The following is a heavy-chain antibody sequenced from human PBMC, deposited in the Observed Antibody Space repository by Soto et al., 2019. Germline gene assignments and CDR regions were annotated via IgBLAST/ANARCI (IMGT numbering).Heavy chain of an antibody. Sequence: GGSLRLSCAASGFTFSSYAMSWVRQAPGKGLEWVSSISGSGGSTYYVDSVKGRVTISRDNSKNTLYLQMNSLRAEDTAVYFCAKTGAYDSSPDFDYWGQGTLVTVSS. J-gene: IGHJ4*02. CDR1: GFTFSSYA. CDR3: AKTGAYDSSPDFDY. CDR2: ISGSGGST. V-gene: IGHV3-23*01. D-gene: IGHD5-12*01.